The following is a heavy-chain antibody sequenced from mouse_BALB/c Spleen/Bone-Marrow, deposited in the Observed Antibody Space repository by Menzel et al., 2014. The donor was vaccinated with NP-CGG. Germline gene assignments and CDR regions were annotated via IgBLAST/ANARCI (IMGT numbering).Heavy chain of an antibody. J-gene: IGHJ3*01. D-gene: IGHD2-13*01. CDR3: TREGDSPFAY. V-gene: IGHV1S81*02. CDR2: INPSNGGT. CDR1: GYTFTSYY. Sequence: QQSGAELVKPGASVKLSCKASGYTFTSYYMYWVKQRPGQGLEWIGEINPSNGGTNFNEKFKSKATLTVDKSSSTAYMQLSSLTSEDSAVYYCTREGDSPFAYWGQGTLVTVSA.